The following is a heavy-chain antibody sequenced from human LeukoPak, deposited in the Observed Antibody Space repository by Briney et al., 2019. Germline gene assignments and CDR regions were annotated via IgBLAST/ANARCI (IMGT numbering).Heavy chain of an antibody. CDR3: ARHGGESIVAMILHAFDI. CDR2: LYYTGNT. J-gene: IGHJ3*02. V-gene: IGHV4-59*08. Sequence: SETLSLTCTVSGGSISSYYWSWIRQAPGKGLEWIGYLYYTGNTNYNPSLKSRVTISLDTSNNQFSLKLSSVTAADTAVYYCARHGGESIVAMILHAFDIWGQGTMVTVSS. D-gene: IGHD5-12*01. CDR1: GGSISSYY.